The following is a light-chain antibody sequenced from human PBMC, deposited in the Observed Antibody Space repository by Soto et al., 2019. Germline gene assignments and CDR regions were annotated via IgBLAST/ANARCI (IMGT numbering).Light chain of an antibody. J-gene: IGKJ1*01. V-gene: IGKV1-39*01. CDR1: LSIRNY. CDR2: GAS. CDR3: QQSYTTPRT. Sequence: DIQMTQSPSSLSASVGDRVTITCRASLSIRNYLYWYQQKPGKAPNLLIYGASSLQSGVPSRFSGSGSGSDFTLSISSLQPEDFATYYCQQSYTTPRTFGQGTKVEIK.